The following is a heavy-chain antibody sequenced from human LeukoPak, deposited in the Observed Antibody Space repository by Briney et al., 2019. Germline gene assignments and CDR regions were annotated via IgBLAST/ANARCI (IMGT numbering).Heavy chain of an antibody. J-gene: IGHJ4*02. CDR1: GFTFRNAW. D-gene: IGHD3-22*01. Sequence: GGSLRLSCAASGFTFRNAWMTWVRQAPGKGLEWVGRIKDNTDGGTIDYAAPVKGRFTISREDSKNTLQLQNNSLKTNNTAVYYGTTVRYDRSANVDHWGQGTLVTVSS. CDR2: IKDNTDGGTI. V-gene: IGHV3-15*01. CDR3: TTVRYDRSANVDH.